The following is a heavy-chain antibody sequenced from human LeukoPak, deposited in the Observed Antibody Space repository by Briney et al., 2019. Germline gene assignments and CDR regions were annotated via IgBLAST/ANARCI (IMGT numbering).Heavy chain of an antibody. CDR3: TRSVVDYVWGSYRYGPEVGFDT. CDR2: IYYSGST. J-gene: IGHJ5*02. CDR1: GGSISSYY. Sequence: SETLSLTCTVSGGSISSYYWSWIRQPPGKGLEWIGYIYYSGSTNYNPSLKSRVTISVDTSKNQFSLKLSSVTAADTAVYYCTRSVVDYVWGSYRYGPEVGFDTWGQGTLVTVSS. V-gene: IGHV4-59*08. D-gene: IGHD3-16*02.